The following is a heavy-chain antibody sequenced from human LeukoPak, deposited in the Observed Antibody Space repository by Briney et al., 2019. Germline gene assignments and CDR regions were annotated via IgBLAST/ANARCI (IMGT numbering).Heavy chain of an antibody. CDR1: GFNFSSYA. V-gene: IGHV3-23*01. J-gene: IGHJ4*02. CDR2: ISSSGGGT. D-gene: IGHD1-1*01. Sequence: QPGGSLRLSCAASGFNFSSYAMSWVRQAPGKGLEWVSDISSSGGGTYYADSVKGRFTISRDNSKNTLFLQMNSLRAEDTAIYYCAKEGLSTVTKSRFDYWDQGNLFTVSS. CDR3: AKEGLSTVTKSRFDY.